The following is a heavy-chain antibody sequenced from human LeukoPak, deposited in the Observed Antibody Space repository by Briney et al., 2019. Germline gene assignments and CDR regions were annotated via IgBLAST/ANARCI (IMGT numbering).Heavy chain of an antibody. D-gene: IGHD3-22*01. V-gene: IGHV3-23*01. J-gene: IGHJ3*02. Sequence: GGSLRLSCAASGFTFSSHAMSWVRQAPGKGLEWVSAISGSGGSTYYADSVKGRFTISRDNSKNTLYLQMNSLRAEDTAVYYCAKHGGYYYDAFDIWGQGTMVTVSS. CDR1: GFTFSSHA. CDR2: ISGSGGST. CDR3: AKHGGYYYDAFDI.